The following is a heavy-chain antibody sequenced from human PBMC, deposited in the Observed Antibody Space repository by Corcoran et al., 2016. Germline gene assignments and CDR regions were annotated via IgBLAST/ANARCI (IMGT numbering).Heavy chain of an antibody. CDR1: GGTFSSYA. D-gene: IGHD5-12*01. Sequence: QVQLVQSGAEVKKPGSSVKVSCKASGGTFSSYAISWVRQAPGQGLEWMGGIIPIFGTANYAQKFQGRVTSTADESTSTAYMVLSSLRSEVTAVYYCALGYSGYEPRKLDYWGQGTLVTVSS. CDR2: IIPIFGTA. J-gene: IGHJ4*02. CDR3: ALGYSGYEPRKLDY. V-gene: IGHV1-69*01.